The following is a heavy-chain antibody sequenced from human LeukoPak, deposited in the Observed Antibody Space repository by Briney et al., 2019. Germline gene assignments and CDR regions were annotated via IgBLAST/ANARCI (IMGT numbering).Heavy chain of an antibody. Sequence: GGSLRLSCAASGFTFSSYAMTWVRQAPGKGLEWVSSLSASGGSTYYADSAKGRFTISRDNSKNTLYLQMNSLRAEDTAVYYCARDWGEKYYFDYWGQGTLVTVSS. V-gene: IGHV3-23*01. CDR2: LSASGGST. CDR1: GFTFSSYA. J-gene: IGHJ4*02. CDR3: ARDWGEKYYFDY. D-gene: IGHD3-16*01.